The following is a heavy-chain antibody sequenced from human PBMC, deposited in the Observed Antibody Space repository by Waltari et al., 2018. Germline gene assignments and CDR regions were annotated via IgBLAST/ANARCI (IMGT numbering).Heavy chain of an antibody. V-gene: IGHV4-39*07. CDR3: ARETLQQLPEYYDYGMDV. D-gene: IGHD6-13*01. CDR1: GGSISSSSYY. Sequence: QLQLQASGPGLVKPSETLSLTCTGSGGSISSSSYYWGWIRQPPGKGLEWIGSIYYSGSTYYNTALKSRVTISVDTSKNQFSLKLSSVAAADTAVYYCARETLQQLPEYYDYGMDVWGQGTTVTVSS. J-gene: IGHJ6*02. CDR2: IYYSGST.